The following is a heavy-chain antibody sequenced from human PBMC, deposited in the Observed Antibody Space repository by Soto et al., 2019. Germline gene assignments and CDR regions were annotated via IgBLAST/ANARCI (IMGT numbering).Heavy chain of an antibody. J-gene: IGHJ4*02. CDR2: ISYDGSNK. CDR3: ARETEGFDY. Sequence: GGSLRLSCAASGFTFSSYAMHWVRQAPGKGLEWVAVISYDGSNKYYADSVKGRFTISRDNSMNTLYLHMNSLRAEDTAVDYCARETEGFDYWGKGTLVTFSS. CDR1: GFTFSSYA. V-gene: IGHV3-30-3*01.